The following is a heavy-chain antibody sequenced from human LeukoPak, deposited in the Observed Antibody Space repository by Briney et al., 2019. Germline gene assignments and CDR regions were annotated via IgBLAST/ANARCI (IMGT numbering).Heavy chain of an antibody. CDR3: TTDLARLEAFDI. V-gene: IGHV3-15*01. CDR2: IKSKTDGGTT. CDR1: GFTFSNAW. D-gene: IGHD3-16*01. Sequence: PGGSLRLSCAASGFTFSNAWMSWVRQAPGKGLEWVGRIKSKTDGGTTDYAAPVKGRFTISRDDSKNTLYLQMNSLKTEDTAVYYCTTDLARLEAFDIWGQGTMVPVSS. J-gene: IGHJ3*02.